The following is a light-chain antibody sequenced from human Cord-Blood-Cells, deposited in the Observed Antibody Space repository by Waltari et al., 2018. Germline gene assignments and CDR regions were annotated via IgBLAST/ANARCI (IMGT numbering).Light chain of an antibody. CDR2: AAS. CDR1: QSISSY. V-gene: IGKV1-39*01. Sequence: DIQMTQSPSSLSASVGDRVTITCRASQSISSYLNLYQQKPGKAPKLLIYAASSLQSGVPSRFSGSGSGTDFTLTISSLQPEDFATYYCQQSYSTSIFTFGPGTKVDIK. CDR3: QQSYSTSIFT. J-gene: IGKJ3*01.